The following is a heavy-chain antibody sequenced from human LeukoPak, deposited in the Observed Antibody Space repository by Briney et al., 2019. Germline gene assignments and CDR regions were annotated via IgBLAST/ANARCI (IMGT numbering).Heavy chain of an antibody. J-gene: IGHJ4*02. CDR2: ISSSSSTI. CDR1: GFTFSSYS. CDR3: ARGYCSGGSCYSDY. D-gene: IGHD2-15*01. Sequence: GGSLGLSCAASGFTFSSYSMNWVRQAPGKGLEWVSYISSSSSTIYYADSVKGRFTISRDNAKNSLYLQMNSLRAEDTAVYYCARGYCSGGSCYSDYWGQGTLVTVSS. V-gene: IGHV3-48*01.